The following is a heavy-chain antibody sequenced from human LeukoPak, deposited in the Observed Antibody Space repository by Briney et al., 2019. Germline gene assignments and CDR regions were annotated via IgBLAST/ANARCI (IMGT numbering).Heavy chain of an antibody. CDR3: ARVGPGDRGGYNGPNY. Sequence: GASVKVSCKASGYTFTSYGISWVRQAPGQGLEWMGWISAYNGNTNYAQKLQGRVTMTTDTSTSTAYMELRSLRSDDTAVYYCARVGPGDRGGYNGPNYWGQGTLVTVSS. D-gene: IGHD5-24*01. V-gene: IGHV1-18*01. CDR2: ISAYNGNT. J-gene: IGHJ4*02. CDR1: GYTFTSYG.